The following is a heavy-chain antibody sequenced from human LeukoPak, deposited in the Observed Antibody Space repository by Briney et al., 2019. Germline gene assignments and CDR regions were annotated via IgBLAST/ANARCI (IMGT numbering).Heavy chain of an antibody. Sequence: GESLQIACQGSGYSFTSYWIGWVRPMPGRGREGMGRIYPGDSDTRYSPSLQGQVTISADKSIRTAYLQWSSLKASDPAMYYCARPPPASSIAVAEDLSFNYWGQGTLVTVSS. CDR1: GYSFTSYW. J-gene: IGHJ4*02. V-gene: IGHV5-51*01. CDR2: IYPGDSDT. CDR3: ARPPPASSIAVAEDLSFNY. D-gene: IGHD6-19*01.